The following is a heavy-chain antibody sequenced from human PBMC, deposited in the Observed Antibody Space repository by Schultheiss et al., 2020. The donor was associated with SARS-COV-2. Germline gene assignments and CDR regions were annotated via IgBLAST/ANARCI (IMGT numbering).Heavy chain of an antibody. CDR3: ARNVVPAAVGYYYYGMDV. CDR2: INAGNGNT. CDR1: GYTFTSYA. Sequence: GESLKISCKASGYTFTSYAMHWVRQAPGQRLEWMGWINAGNGNTKYSQKFQGRVTITRDTSASTAYMELSSLRSEDTAVYYCARNVVPAAVGYYYYGMDVWGQGTTVTVSS. J-gene: IGHJ6*02. D-gene: IGHD2-2*01. V-gene: IGHV1-3*01.